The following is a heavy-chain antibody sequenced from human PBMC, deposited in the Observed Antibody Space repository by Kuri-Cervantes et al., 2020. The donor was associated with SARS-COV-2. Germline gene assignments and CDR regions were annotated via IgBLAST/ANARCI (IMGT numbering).Heavy chain of an antibody. J-gene: IGHJ4*02. CDR3: ARDLGGVSGPFDY. CDR2: IYTGDKT. D-gene: IGHD3-16*01. V-gene: IGHV3-53*01. CDR1: GFTVGGNY. Sequence: GESLKISCAASGFTVGGNYMSWVRQAPEKGLEWLSVIYTGDKTYYADSVKGRFTISRDNSKNTVYLQMNSLRAEDTAVYYCARDLGGVSGPFDYWGQGTLVTVSS.